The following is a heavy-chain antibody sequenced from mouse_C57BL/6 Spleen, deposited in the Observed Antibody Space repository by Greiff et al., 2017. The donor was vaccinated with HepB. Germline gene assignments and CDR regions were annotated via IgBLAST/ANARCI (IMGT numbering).Heavy chain of an antibody. V-gene: IGHV1-50*01. D-gene: IGHD1-1*01. Sequence: QVQLQQPGAELVKPGASVKLSCKASGYTFTSYWMQWVKQRPGQGLEWIGEIDPSDSYTNYNQKFKGKATLTVDTSSITAYMQLSSLTSEDTAVYYCARYGSRAMDYWGQGTSVTVSS. CDR3: ARYGSRAMDY. CDR1: GYTFTSYW. CDR2: IDPSDSYT. J-gene: IGHJ4*01.